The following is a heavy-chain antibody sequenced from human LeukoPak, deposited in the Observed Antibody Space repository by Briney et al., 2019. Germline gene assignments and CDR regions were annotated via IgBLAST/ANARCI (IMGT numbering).Heavy chain of an antibody. CDR2: IYYSGST. Sequence: PSQTLSLTCTVSGGSISSGGYYWSWIRQHPGQGLEWIGYIYYSGSTYYNPSLKSRVTISVDTSKNQFSLKLSSVTAADTAVYYCARVKPVRYYMDVWGKGTTVTVSS. CDR1: GGSISSGGYY. V-gene: IGHV4-31*03. CDR3: ARVKPVRYYMDV. J-gene: IGHJ6*03.